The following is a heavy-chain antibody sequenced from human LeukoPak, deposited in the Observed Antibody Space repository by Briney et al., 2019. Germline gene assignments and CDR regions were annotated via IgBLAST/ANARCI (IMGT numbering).Heavy chain of an antibody. Sequence: SETLALTCTVSGGSISPYYWSWIRQSPGKGLDYIEYISYSGSTHYNPSPKSRVTMSVDTSKNQVSLKLSSVTAADTAAYYCARETKRFTVTRGVRGYYYGMDVWGQGTTVIVSS. CDR2: ISYSGST. CDR1: GGSISPYY. V-gene: IGHV4-59*12. CDR3: ARETKRFTVTRGVRGYYYGMDV. D-gene: IGHD3-10*01. J-gene: IGHJ6*02.